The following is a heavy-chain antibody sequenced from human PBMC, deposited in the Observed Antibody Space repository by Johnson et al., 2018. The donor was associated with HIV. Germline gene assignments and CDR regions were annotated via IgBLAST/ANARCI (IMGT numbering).Heavy chain of an antibody. J-gene: IGHJ3*02. CDR2: ISYDGSNK. Sequence: QVHLVESGGGVVQPGRSLRLSCAASGFTFSSYAMHWVRQAPGKGLEWVAVISYDGSNKYYADSVKGRFTISRDNSKNTLYLQMNSLRAEDTAVYYCARAEQLAGGAFDIWGQGTMVTVSS. CDR3: ARAEQLAGGAFDI. V-gene: IGHV3-30*04. D-gene: IGHD6-6*01. CDR1: GFTFSSYA.